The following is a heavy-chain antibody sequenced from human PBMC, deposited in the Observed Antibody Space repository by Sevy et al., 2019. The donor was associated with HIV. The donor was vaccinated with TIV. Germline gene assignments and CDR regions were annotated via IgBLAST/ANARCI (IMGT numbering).Heavy chain of an antibody. J-gene: IGHJ6*02. Sequence: SQTLSLTCAISGDSVSSNNAAWNWIRQSPSRGLEWLGRTFYRSNWYNDFAVSMKGRITINPDTSKNQLSLQLTSVTPEDTAVYYCARDGLTYGGMDVWGQWTTVTVSS. CDR1: GDSVSSNNAA. CDR3: ARDGLTYGGMDV. V-gene: IGHV6-1*01. D-gene: IGHD1-20*01. CDR2: TFYRSNWYN.